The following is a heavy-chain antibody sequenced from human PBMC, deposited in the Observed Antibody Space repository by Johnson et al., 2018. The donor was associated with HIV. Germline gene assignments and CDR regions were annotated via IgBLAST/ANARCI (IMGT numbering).Heavy chain of an antibody. CDR3: TRQGKGDAFDI. J-gene: IGHJ3*02. CDR1: GFTFSSYG. V-gene: IGHV3-NL1*01. CDR2: IYSGGST. Sequence: QVQLVESGGGVVQPGRSLRLSCAASGFTFSSYGMHWVRQAPGKGLEWVAVIYSGGSTYYADSVKGRFTISRDDSTNTAYLQMNSLQTEDTAVYYCTRQGKGDAFDIWGQGTMVTVSS.